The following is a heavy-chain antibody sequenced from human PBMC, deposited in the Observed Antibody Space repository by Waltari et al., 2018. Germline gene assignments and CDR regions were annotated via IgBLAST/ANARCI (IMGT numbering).Heavy chain of an antibody. CDR2: ISTSSSYI. D-gene: IGHD2-15*01. J-gene: IGHJ4*02. CDR1: GFTFSSYS. CDR3: ARGRFCSGGSCHHYFDY. Sequence: ELRLVESGGGLVKPGGSLRLSCAASGFTFSSYSMNWAGQAPGKGLEWVSSISTSSSYIYYADSVKGRFTISRDNAKNSLYLQMNSLRAEDTAVYYCARGRFCSGGSCHHYFDYWGQGTLVTVSS. V-gene: IGHV3-21*01.